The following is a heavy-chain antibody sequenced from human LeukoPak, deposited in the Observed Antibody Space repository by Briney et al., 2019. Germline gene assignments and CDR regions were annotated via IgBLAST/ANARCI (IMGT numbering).Heavy chain of an antibody. V-gene: IGHV1-18*01. CDR1: GYTFTSYG. J-gene: IGHJ3*02. D-gene: IGHD1-26*01. CDR2: ISAYNGNT. Sequence: ASVKVSCKASGYTFTSYGISWVRQAPGQGLEWMGWISAYNGNTNYAQKLQGRVTMTTETSTSTAYMELRSLRSDDTAVYYCARAQSGSYPDAFDIWGQGTMVTVSS. CDR3: ARAQSGSYPDAFDI.